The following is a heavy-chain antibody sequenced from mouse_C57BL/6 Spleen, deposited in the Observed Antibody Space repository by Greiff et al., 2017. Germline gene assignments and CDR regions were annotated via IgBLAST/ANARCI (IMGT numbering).Heavy chain of an antibody. D-gene: IGHD1-1*01. CDR1: GYTFTSYW. V-gene: IGHV1-64*01. CDR2: IHPNSGST. Sequence: QVQLQQPGAELVKPGASVKLSCKASGYTFTSYWMHWVKQRPGQGLEWIGMIHPNSGSTNYNEKFKSKATLTVDKSSSTASMQLSSLTSEDSAVYYCARFPVITTVVAPYFDVWGTGTTVTVSS. J-gene: IGHJ1*03. CDR3: ARFPVITTVVAPYFDV.